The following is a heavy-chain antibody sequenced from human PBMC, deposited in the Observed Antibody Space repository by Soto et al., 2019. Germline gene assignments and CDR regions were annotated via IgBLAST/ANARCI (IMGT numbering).Heavy chain of an antibody. CDR2: IYWNDDK. Sequence: QITLKESGPTLVKPTQTLTLTCTFSGFSLSTSGMVVGWIRQPPGKAPEWLAFIYWNDDKRYSPSLKSRLTXTXXTSKNQVVLTMTNMDPGDTATYYCAHRATMTEIDYWGQGTLVTASS. CDR1: GFSLSTSGMV. CDR3: AHRATMTEIDY. J-gene: IGHJ4*02. V-gene: IGHV2-5*01. D-gene: IGHD5-12*01.